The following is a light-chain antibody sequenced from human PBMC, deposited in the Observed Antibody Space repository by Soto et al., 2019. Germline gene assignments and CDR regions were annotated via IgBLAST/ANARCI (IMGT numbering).Light chain of an antibody. CDR3: QSWDTGIHRV. V-gene: IGLV4-69*01. CDR2: LNSDGSH. Sequence: QPVLAQSPSASASLGASVKLTCTLSSGHSTYAIAWHQQQPEKGPRYLMKLNSDGSHTKGDGIPERFSGSSSGAERYLSIYSLQAEDEADYYCQSWDTGIHRVFGGGTKLTVL. CDR1: SGHSTYA. J-gene: IGLJ2*01.